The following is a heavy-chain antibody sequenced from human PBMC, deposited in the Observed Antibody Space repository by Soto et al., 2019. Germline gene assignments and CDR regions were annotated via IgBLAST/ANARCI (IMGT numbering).Heavy chain of an antibody. CDR2: INPNSGGT. CDR1: GYTFTGYY. J-gene: IGHJ6*02. CDR3: ARKTSGPMGYYYAMDV. D-gene: IGHD1-1*01. V-gene: IGHV1-2*04. Sequence: ASVKVSCKASGYTFTGYYMHWVRQAPGQGLEWMGWINPNSGGTNYAQKFQGWVTMTRDTSISTAYMELSRLRSDDTAVYYCARKTSGPMGYYYAMDVWGQGTTVTAP.